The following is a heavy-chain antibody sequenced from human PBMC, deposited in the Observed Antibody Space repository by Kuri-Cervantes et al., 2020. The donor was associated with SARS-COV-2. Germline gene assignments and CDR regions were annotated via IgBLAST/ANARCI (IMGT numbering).Heavy chain of an antibody. CDR1: GGTFSSYA. Sequence: SVKVSCKASGGTFSSYAISWVRQAPGQGLEWMGGIIPIFGTANYAQKFQGRVTITTDESTSTAYMELSSLRSEDTAVYYCARAQYSSSWSEGYYYYMDVWGKRTTVTVSS. CDR3: ARAQYSSSWSEGYYYYMDV. J-gene: IGHJ6*03. D-gene: IGHD6-13*01. CDR2: IIPIFGTA. V-gene: IGHV1-69*05.